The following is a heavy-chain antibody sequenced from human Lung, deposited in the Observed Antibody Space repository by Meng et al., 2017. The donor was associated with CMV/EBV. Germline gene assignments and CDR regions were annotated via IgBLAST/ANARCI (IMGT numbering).Heavy chain of an antibody. CDR3: AKDMHCSSTSRQYKRVYYYYGMDV. Sequence: GESXKISCAASGFTFDDYAMHWVRQAPGKGLEWVSLISWDGGSTYYADSVKGRFTISRDNSKNSLYLQMNSLRAEDTALYYCAKDMHCSSTSRQYKRVYYYYGMDVXRQGXTVTVSS. CDR2: ISWDGGST. V-gene: IGHV3-43D*03. D-gene: IGHD2-2*01. J-gene: IGHJ6*02. CDR1: GFTFDDYA.